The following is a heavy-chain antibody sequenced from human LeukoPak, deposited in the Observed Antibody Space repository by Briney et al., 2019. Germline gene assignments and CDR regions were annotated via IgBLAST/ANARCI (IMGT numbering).Heavy chain of an antibody. CDR1: GGSISSYY. CDR3: AGLPYYYHYMDL. V-gene: IGHV4-59*01. Sequence: PSETLSLTCTVSGGSISSYYWSWVRQPPGRGLEWIGYIYYSGGTNDNPSLKSRVTISVETSKNKFSLKLCAVTAADTAVCYCAGLPYYYHYMDLWGKGTTVTVSS. CDR2: IYYSGGT. J-gene: IGHJ6*03.